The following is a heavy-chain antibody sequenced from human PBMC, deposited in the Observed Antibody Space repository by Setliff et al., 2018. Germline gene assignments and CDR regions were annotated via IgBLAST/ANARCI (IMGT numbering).Heavy chain of an antibody. J-gene: IGHJ3*02. V-gene: IGHV5-51*01. CDR1: EYSFTTYW. CDR3: ARRNTAMVYGFDI. D-gene: IGHD5-18*01. CDR2: IYPGDSDT. Sequence: GESLKISCKASEYSFTTYWIGWVRQMPGKGLEWMGIIYPGDSDTRYSPSFQGQVTISADRSINTAYLQWGSLKASDTAMYYCARRNTAMVYGFDIWGQGTMVTVSS.